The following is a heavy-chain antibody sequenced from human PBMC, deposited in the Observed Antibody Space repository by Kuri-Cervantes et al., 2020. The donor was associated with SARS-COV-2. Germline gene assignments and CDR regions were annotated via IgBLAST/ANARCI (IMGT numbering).Heavy chain of an antibody. J-gene: IGHJ6*03. Sequence: GGSLRLSCAACGFTFSSYDMHWVRQATGKGLEWVSAIGTAGDTYYPGSVKGQFTISRENAKNSLYLQMNSLRAEDTAVYYCARDLVVSSGWDYYMDVWGKGTTVTVSS. V-gene: IGHV3-13*03. CDR1: GFTFSSYD. CDR2: IGTAGDT. D-gene: IGHD6-19*01. CDR3: ARDLVVSSGWDYYMDV.